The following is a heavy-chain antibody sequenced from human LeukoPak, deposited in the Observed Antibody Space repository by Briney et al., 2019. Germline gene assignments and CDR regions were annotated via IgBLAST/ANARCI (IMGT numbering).Heavy chain of an antibody. Sequence: GGSLRLSCAGSGFTFNTAWFSWVRQAPGKGLQWVGRIKSKTDGGTIDYDAPVKDRFTISRDDSQNTLYLQINSLKTEDTAVYYCATYGSGSCLRYWGQGTLVTVSS. J-gene: IGHJ4*02. CDR3: ATYGSGSCLRY. D-gene: IGHD6-19*01. CDR1: GFTFNTAW. CDR2: IKSKTDGGTI. V-gene: IGHV3-15*01.